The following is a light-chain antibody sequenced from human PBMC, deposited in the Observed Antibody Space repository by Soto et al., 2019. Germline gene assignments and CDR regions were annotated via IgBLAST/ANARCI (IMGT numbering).Light chain of an antibody. J-gene: IGKJ3*01. CDR2: DAS. CDR3: QQFNSYSLFT. V-gene: IGKV1-13*02. Sequence: AIPLTQSPSSLSASVGDRVTITCRASQGISSALAWYQQRPGKAPKLLISDASSLESGVPSRFSGSGSGTDFTLTISSLQPEDFATYYCQQFNSYSLFTFGPGTKVDIK. CDR1: QGISSA.